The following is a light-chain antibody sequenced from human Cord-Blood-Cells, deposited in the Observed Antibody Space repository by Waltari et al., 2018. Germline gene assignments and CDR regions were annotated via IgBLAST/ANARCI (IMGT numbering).Light chain of an antibody. CDR2: EGS. V-gene: IGLV2-23*03. CDR3: CSYAGSSTFVV. J-gene: IGLJ2*01. Sequence: QSALTQPASVSGSPGQSITISCTGTSSDVGSYKLVSCYQQHPGKAPKLMIYEGSKRPSGVSKRFSGSKSGNTASLTISGLQAEDEADYYCCSYAGSSTFVVFGGGTKLTGL. CDR1: SSDVGSYKL.